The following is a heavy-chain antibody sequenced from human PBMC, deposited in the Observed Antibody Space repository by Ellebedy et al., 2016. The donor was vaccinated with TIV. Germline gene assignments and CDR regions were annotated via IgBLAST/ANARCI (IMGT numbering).Heavy chain of an antibody. J-gene: IGHJ4*02. Sequence: ASVKVSCKASGYTFTNYFLYWVRQAPGQGLEWMGIINPTSGSSNYAQKFQGRVTMTRDTSTSTVYMVLRSLRSEDTAVYYCARGDNYYYDSSCYYYNYWGQGTLVTVSS. CDR2: INPTSGSS. V-gene: IGHV1-46*01. CDR3: ARGDNYYYDSSCYYYNY. CDR1: GYTFTNYF. D-gene: IGHD3-22*01.